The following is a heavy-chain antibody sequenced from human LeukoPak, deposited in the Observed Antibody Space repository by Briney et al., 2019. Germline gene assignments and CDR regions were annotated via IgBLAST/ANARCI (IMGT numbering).Heavy chain of an antibody. CDR2: IYSGGST. V-gene: IGHV3-53*01. Sequence: PGGSLRLSCAASGFTFSSYAMSWVRQAPGKGLEWVSVIYSGGSTYYADSVKGRFTISRDNSKNTLYLQMISLRAEDTAVYYCARAPGDAFDIWGQGTMVTVSS. CDR3: ARAPGDAFDI. J-gene: IGHJ3*02. CDR1: GFTFSSYA.